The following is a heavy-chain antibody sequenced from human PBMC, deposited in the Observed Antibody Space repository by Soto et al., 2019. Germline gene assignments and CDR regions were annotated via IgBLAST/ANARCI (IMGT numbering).Heavy chain of an antibody. CDR2: IIPILGIA. Sequence: QVQLVQSGAEVKKPGSSVKVSCKASGGTFSSYTISWVRQAPGQGLEWMGRIIPILGIANYAQKFQGRVPITADKSTSTAYLELSSLRSEDTSVYYCARPATLTNWGQGTLVTVSS. V-gene: IGHV1-69*02. CDR1: GGTFSSYT. D-gene: IGHD3-9*01. J-gene: IGHJ4*02. CDR3: ARPATLTN.